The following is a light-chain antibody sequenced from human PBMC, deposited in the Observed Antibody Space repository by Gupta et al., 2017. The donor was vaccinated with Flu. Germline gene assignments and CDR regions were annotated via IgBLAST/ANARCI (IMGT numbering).Light chain of an antibody. CDR3: QQYDSYPRT. Sequence: PSSFSASTGDRVTITCRASQGISSYLAWYQQKPGKAPKLLIYAASTLQSGVPSRFSGSGSGTDFTLTISCLQSEDFATYYCQQYDSYPRTFGQGTKVEIK. CDR2: AAS. V-gene: IGKV1-8*01. CDR1: QGISSY. J-gene: IGKJ1*01.